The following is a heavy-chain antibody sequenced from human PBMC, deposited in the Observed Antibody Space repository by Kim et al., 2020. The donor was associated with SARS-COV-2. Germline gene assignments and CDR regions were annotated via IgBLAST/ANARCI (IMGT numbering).Heavy chain of an antibody. D-gene: IGHD3-10*01. V-gene: IGHV3-9*01. CDR3: AKAHRHYYYGSGSLQRPFDY. Sequence: RFTISRDNAKNSLYLQMNSLRAEDTALYYCAKAHRHYYYGSGSLQRPFDYWGQGTLVTVSS. J-gene: IGHJ4*02.